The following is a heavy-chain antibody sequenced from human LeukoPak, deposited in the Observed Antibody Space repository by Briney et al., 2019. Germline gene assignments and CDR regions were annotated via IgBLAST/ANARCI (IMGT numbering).Heavy chain of an antibody. V-gene: IGHV1-2*06. Sequence: ASVKVSCKASGYTFTGYYMHWVRQAPGQGLEWMGRINPNSGGTNYAQKFQGRVTMTRDTSISTAYMELSSLRSDDTAVYYCARVYYDSSGYYFVDFDCWGQGTLVTVSS. D-gene: IGHD3-22*01. CDR2: INPNSGGT. CDR3: ARVYYDSSGYYFVDFDC. CDR1: GYTFTGYY. J-gene: IGHJ4*02.